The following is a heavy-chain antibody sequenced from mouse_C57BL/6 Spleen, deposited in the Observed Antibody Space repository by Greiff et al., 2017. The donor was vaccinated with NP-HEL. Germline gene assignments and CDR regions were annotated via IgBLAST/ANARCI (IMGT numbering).Heavy chain of an antibody. CDR1: GYTFTSYW. CDR3: ARWNYAMDY. V-gene: IGHV1-52*01. Sequence: QVQLQQPGAELVRPGSSVKLSCKASGYTFTSYWMHWVKQRPIQGLEWIGNIDPSDSETHYNQKFKDKATLTVDKSSCTAYMQLSSLTSEDSAVYYCARWNYAMDYWGQGTSVTVSS. J-gene: IGHJ4*01. CDR2: IDPSDSET.